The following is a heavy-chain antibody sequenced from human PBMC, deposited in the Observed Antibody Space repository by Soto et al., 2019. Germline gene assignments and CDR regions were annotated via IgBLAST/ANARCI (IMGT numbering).Heavy chain of an antibody. CDR2: ISASGDGT. CDR1: GFTFSNYA. Sequence: PGGSLRLSCAASGFTFSNYAMSWVRQAPGKGLEWVSGISASGDGTYYADSVKGRFTISRDNSKNTQYLQLNSLRAEDTAVYYCAKMYRVTVVNPFNWFDPWGQGTLVTVSS. J-gene: IGHJ5*02. CDR3: AKMYRVTVVNPFNWFDP. V-gene: IGHV3-23*01. D-gene: IGHD2-15*01.